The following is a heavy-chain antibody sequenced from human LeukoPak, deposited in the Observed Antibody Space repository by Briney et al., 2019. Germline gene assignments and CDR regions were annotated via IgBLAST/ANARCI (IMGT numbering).Heavy chain of an antibody. CDR1: GGSISSYY. CDR3: ARDRRSSTSCLHIKYWYFDL. Sequence: SETLSLTCTVSGGSISSYYWSWIRQPQGKGLEWIGYIYYSGSTNYNPSLKSRVTISVDTSKNQFSLKLSSVTAADTAVYYCARDRRSSTSCLHIKYWYFDLWGRGTLVTVSS. V-gene: IGHV4-59*01. D-gene: IGHD2-2*01. CDR2: IYYSGST. J-gene: IGHJ2*01.